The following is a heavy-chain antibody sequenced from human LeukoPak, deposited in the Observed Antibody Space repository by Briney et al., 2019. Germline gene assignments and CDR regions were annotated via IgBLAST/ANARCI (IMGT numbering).Heavy chain of an antibody. V-gene: IGHV5-51*01. CDR3: TRHEIRSQRGTFYGMDV. CDR1: GYSFTSYW. J-gene: IGHJ6*02. D-gene: IGHD3-10*01. CDR2: IYCGDSDT. Sequence: GESLKISCKGSGYSFTSYWIGWVRQMPGKGQEWMGIIYCGDSDTRYSPSFQGQVTISADKSISTAYLQWSSLKASDTAMYYCTRHEIRSQRGTFYGMDVWGQGTTVTVSS.